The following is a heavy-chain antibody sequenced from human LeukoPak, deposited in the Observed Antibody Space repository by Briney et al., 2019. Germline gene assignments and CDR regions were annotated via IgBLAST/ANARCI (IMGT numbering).Heavy chain of an antibody. Sequence: GGSLGLSCVASGFDFSSNWMHWVRHAPGQGLVWVSRIKGDGISTNYADSVKGRFTISRDIAKNTLYLQMNSLRAEDTGVYYCAKDHYWSIDYWGRGTLVTVSS. D-gene: IGHD3-3*01. CDR2: IKGDGIST. J-gene: IGHJ4*02. CDR3: AKDHYWSIDY. CDR1: GFDFSSNW. V-gene: IGHV3-74*01.